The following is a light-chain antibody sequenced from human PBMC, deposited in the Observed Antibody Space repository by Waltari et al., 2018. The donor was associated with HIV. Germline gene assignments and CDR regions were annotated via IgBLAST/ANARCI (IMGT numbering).Light chain of an antibody. CDR2: RDN. CDR3: QIWDSSTVV. J-gene: IGLJ2*01. CDR1: SIGSKS. Sequence: SYELAQPLSVSVALGQTARITCGGNSIGSKSVHWYQQRPGQAPVPVIYRDNNRPSGIPERFSGSSSGNTATLTISRAQAGDESDYYCQIWDSSTVVFGGGTKLTVL. V-gene: IGLV3-9*01.